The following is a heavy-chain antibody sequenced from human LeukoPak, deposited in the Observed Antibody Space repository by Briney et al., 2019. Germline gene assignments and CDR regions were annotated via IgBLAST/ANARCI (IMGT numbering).Heavy chain of an antibody. CDR2: INHSGST. V-gene: IGHV4-34*01. CDR1: GGSFSGYY. D-gene: IGHD6-6*01. J-gene: IGHJ4*02. CDR3: ARHQWSIAVFDY. Sequence: SETLSLTCAVYGGSFSGYYWSWIRQPPGKGLEWIGEINHSGSTNYNPSLKSRVTISVDTSKNQFSLKLSSVTAADTAVYYCARHQWSIAVFDYWGQGTLVTVS.